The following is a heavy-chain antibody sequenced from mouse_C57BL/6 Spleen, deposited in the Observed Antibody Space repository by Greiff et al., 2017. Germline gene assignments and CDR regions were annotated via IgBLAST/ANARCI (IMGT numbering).Heavy chain of an antibody. Sequence: ESGPGLVKPSQSLSLTCSVTGYSITSGYYWNWIRQFPGNKLEWMGYISYDGSNNYNPSLKNRISITRDTSKNQFFLKLNSVTTEDTATYYCARGGWYPYFDYWGQGTTLTVSS. CDR1: GYSITSGYY. CDR2: ISYDGSN. V-gene: IGHV3-6*01. D-gene: IGHD2-1*01. J-gene: IGHJ2*01. CDR3: ARGGWYPYFDY.